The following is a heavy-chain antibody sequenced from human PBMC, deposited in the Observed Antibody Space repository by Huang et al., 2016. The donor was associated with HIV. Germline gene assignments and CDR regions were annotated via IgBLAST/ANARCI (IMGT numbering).Heavy chain of an antibody. D-gene: IGHD2-21*02. J-gene: IGHJ4*02. CDR1: GASLSTHY. Sequence: QVQLQESGPGLLKPSETLSLTCSVSGASLSTHYWSWVRQPPGKGLEGIGRMFCTGSTNYSPSLESRVTLSLDRARNQFSLNLDSVTAADTARYYCARDADCGGNCYLPFDHWGQGTLVTVSS. CDR3: ARDADCGGNCYLPFDH. CDR2: MFCTGST. V-gene: IGHV4-59*11.